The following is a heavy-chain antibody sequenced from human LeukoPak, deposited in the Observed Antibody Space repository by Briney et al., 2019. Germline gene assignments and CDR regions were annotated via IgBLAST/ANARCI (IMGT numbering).Heavy chain of an antibody. CDR1: GYTFTSYY. J-gene: IGHJ6*02. CDR2: INPSGGST. D-gene: IGHD3-3*01. V-gene: IGHV1-46*01. CDR3: AREIYDFWSGSPPAV. Sequence: ASVKVSCKASGYTFTSYYMHWVRQAPGQGLEWMGIINPSGGSTSYAQKFQGRVTMTRDTSTSTVYIELSSLRSEDTAVYYCAREIYDFWSGSPPAVWGQGTTVTVSS.